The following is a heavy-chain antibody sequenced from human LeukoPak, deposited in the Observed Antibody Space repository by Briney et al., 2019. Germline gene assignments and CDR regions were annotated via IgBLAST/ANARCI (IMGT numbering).Heavy chain of an antibody. V-gene: IGHV1-69*05. D-gene: IGHD5-24*01. CDR3: ARGRRDGYNFGYYYYYMDG. CDR1: GGTFSSYA. CDR2: IIPIFGTA. Sequence: SVKVSCKASGGTFSSYAISWVRQAPGQGLEWMGGIIPIFGTANYALKFQGRVTITTDESTSTAYMELSSLRSEDTAVYYCARGRRDGYNFGYYYYYMDGWGKGTTVTVSS. J-gene: IGHJ6*03.